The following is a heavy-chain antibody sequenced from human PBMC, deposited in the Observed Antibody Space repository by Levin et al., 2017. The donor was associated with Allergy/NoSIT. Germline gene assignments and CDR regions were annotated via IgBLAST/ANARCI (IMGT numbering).Heavy chain of an antibody. Sequence: SETLSLICSVSGGSITITSYYWGWIRQPPGKGLEWIGNIYFSGSTYYSPSLQSRVTISVDTSKNQFSLRLTSVSAADTAVYYCGRRGCSGWHGGFDYWGQGTLVTVSS. CDR2: IYFSGST. J-gene: IGHJ4*02. CDR1: GGSITITSYY. V-gene: IGHV4-39*01. D-gene: IGHD6-19*01. CDR3: GRRGCSGWHGGFDY.